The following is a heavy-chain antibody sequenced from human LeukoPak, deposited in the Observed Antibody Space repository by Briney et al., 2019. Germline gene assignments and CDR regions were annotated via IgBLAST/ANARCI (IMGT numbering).Heavy chain of an antibody. V-gene: IGHV3-23*01. Sequence: GGSLRLSCAASGFTFSSYAMSWVRQAPGKGLEWVSAISGSGGSTYYADSVKGRFTISRDNSKNTLYLQMNSLGAEDTAVYYCAKDQRKVVRGVRSDYWGQGTLVTVSS. CDR3: AKDQRKVVRGVRSDY. D-gene: IGHD3-10*01. CDR1: GFTFSSYA. J-gene: IGHJ4*02. CDR2: ISGSGGST.